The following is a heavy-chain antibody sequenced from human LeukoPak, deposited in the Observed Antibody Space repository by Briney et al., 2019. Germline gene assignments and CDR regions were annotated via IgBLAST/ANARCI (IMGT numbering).Heavy chain of an antibody. Sequence: ASVKVSCKASGYTFTSYGISWVRQAPGQGLEWMGWISAYNGNTNYAQKLQGRVTMTTGTSTSTAYMELRSLRSDDTAVYYCARDRPQYVGYCSSTSCSYFDYWGQGTLVTVSS. CDR1: GYTFTSYG. CDR2: ISAYNGNT. CDR3: ARDRPQYVGYCSSTSCSYFDY. V-gene: IGHV1-18*01. D-gene: IGHD2-2*01. J-gene: IGHJ4*02.